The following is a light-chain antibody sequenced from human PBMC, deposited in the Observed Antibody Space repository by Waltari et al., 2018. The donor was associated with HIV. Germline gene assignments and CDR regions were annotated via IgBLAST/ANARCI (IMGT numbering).Light chain of an antibody. CDR2: SNN. CDR1: SSNIGSKT. CDR3: AAWEDSLNGPNYV. V-gene: IGLV1-44*01. Sequence: SGSSSNIGSKTVNWYRQLPGTAPKLLIYSNNQRPSGVPDRFSGSKSGTSASLAISGLQSGDEADYYCAAWEDSLNGPNYVFGSGTTVTVL. J-gene: IGLJ1*01.